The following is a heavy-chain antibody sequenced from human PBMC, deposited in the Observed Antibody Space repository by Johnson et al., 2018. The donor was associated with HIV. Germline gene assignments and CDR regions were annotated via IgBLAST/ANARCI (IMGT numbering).Heavy chain of an antibody. Sequence: QVQLVESGGGVVQPGRSLRLSCAASGFTFSSYAMHWVRQAPGKGLEWVANIKQDGSEKYYADSVKGRFTISRDNSKNTVYLQMSSLRAEDTAVYHCARDQDWGYYDSTAFDIWGQGTMVTVSS. J-gene: IGHJ3*02. D-gene: IGHD3-22*01. V-gene: IGHV3-30*04. CDR3: ARDQDWGYYDSTAFDI. CDR1: GFTFSSYA. CDR2: IKQDGSEK.